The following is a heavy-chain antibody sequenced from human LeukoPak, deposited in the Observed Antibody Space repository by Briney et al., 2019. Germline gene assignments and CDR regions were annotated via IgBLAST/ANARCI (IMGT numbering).Heavy chain of an antibody. CDR1: GYPINNAYY. J-gene: IGHJ6*03. V-gene: IGHV4-38-2*01. D-gene: IGHD6-19*01. CDR3: ARQCDSYFYYYLDL. Sequence: PSETLSLTCGVSGYPINNAYYWVWIRQPPGQGLEWIGSLYHPDSTYYNPSLKSRVTMSVDTSRNQFSLRLSFVTAAETAVYYCARQCDSYFYYYLDLWGTGTTVTVSS. CDR2: LYHPDST.